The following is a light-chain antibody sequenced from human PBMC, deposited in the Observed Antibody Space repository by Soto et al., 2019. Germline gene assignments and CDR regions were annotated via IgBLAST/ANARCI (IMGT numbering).Light chain of an antibody. J-gene: IGKJ1*01. V-gene: IGKV1-39*02. Sequence: VGARVTITCRASQSISSYLNWYQQKPGKAPKLLIYAASSLQSGVPSRFSGSGSGTEFTLTISSLQSEDFALYYCQQYNDWPLTFGQGTKVDIK. CDR1: QSISSY. CDR3: QQYNDWPLT. CDR2: AAS.